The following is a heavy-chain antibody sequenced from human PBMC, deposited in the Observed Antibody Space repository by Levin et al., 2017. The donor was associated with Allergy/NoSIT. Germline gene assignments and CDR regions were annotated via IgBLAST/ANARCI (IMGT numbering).Heavy chain of an antibody. Sequence: QSGGSLRLSCTASGFIFSSYGIHWVRQAPGKGLEWVAIISYDGSKKYYAESVKGRFTISRDDSKNSLYLQMNSLRAEDTAIYYCARAIVPASIGTLGYWGQGTLVTVSS. V-gene: IGHV3-30*03. D-gene: IGHD2-2*01. J-gene: IGHJ4*02. CDR1: GFIFSSYG. CDR3: ARAIVPASIGTLGY. CDR2: ISYDGSKK.